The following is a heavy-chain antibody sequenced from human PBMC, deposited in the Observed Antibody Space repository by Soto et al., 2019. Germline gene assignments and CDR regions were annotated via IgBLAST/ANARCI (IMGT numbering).Heavy chain of an antibody. V-gene: IGHV1-8*01. CDR3: XXXXIIVAGGFDP. CDR2: MNPSTGNT. J-gene: IGHJ5*02. CDR1: GYTFTSYD. D-gene: IGHD5-12*01. Sequence: QVQLVQSGAEVKKPGASVKVSCKASGYTFTSYDIIGVRQATGQGLEWMGWMNPSTGNTDSAEKFQGRLTMTRNTXXXXXXXXXXXXXXXXXXXXXXXXXXIIVAGGFDPWGQGTRVTVS.